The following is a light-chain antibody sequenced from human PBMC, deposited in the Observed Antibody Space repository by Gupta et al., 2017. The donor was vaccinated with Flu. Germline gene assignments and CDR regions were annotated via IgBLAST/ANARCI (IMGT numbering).Light chain of an antibody. Sequence: RDTISGGGRKIGANSVGWYQHKTGHAPVLIVSDESARASGIPERFSGSKYGSTVTLTIIWVEVGDEADYYCQVRDSTSDHLVFGQGTKLTVL. CDR2: DES. CDR1: KIGANS. J-gene: IGLJ2*01. V-gene: IGLV3-21*02. CDR3: QVRDSTSDHLV.